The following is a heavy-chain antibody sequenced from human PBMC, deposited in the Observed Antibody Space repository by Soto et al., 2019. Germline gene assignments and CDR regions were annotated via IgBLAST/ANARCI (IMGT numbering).Heavy chain of an antibody. Sequence: EVQLVESGGGLVKAGGSLRLSCAASGFTFSNAWMSWVRQAPGKGLEWVGRIKSKTDGGTTDYAAPVKGRFTISRDDSKNTLYLQMNSLKTEDTAVYYCTTIYTGYVSDYWGQGTLVTVSS. CDR2: IKSKTDGGTT. CDR1: GFTFSNAW. J-gene: IGHJ4*02. CDR3: TTIYTGYVSDY. D-gene: IGHD5-12*01. V-gene: IGHV3-15*01.